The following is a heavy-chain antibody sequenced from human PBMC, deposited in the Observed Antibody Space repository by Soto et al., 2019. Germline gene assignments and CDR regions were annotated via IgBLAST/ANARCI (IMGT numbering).Heavy chain of an antibody. D-gene: IGHD3-22*01. CDR3: ARGYDSSGYFDD. Sequence: GGSLRLSCAASGFNFNDYGMHWVRQAPGKGLEWVSSISWNSVSIGYADSVKGRFTISRDNAKNSLYLQMNSLRAEDTAVYYCARGYDSSGYFDDPGQRTPVTVSS. CDR2: ISWNSVSI. CDR1: GFNFNDYG. J-gene: IGHJ4*02. V-gene: IGHV3-9*01.